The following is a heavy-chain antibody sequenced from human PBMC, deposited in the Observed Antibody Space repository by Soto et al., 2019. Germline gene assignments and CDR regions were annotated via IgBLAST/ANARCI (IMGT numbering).Heavy chain of an antibody. V-gene: IGHV1-69*06. CDR2: IIPIFGTA. J-gene: IGHJ6*02. Sequence: QVQLVQSGAEVKKPGSSVKVSCKASGGTFSSYAISWVRQAPGQGLEWMGGIIPIFGTANYAQKFQGRVTITADKSTSTAYMELSSLRSEDTAVYYCARVPVGATTDYYYGMDVLGQGTTVTVSS. CDR3: ARVPVGATTDYYYGMDV. D-gene: IGHD1-26*01. CDR1: GGTFSSYA.